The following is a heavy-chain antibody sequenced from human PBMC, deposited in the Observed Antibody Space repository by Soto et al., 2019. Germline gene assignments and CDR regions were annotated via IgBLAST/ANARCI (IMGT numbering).Heavy chain of an antibody. V-gene: IGHV4-61*03. J-gene: IGHJ4*02. D-gene: IGHD1-26*01. CDR3: AREDMSGTYYFDS. Sequence: QVQLQESGPGVVRSSETLSLTCAVFGGSVSSETHFWSWIRQPPGKGLEWIGYIYHSGITTSNPSLKGRLTISGDKSTNHFSLSLASVTAEDTAIYYCAREDMSGTYYFDSWGQGTRVTVSS. CDR1: GGSVSSETHF. CDR2: IYHSGIT.